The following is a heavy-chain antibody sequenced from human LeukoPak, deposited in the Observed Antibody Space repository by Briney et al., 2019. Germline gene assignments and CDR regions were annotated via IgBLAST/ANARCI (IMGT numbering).Heavy chain of an antibody. D-gene: IGHD3-10*01. J-gene: IGHJ4*02. CDR2: ISSSSSYI. V-gene: IGHV3-21*01. Sequence: KPGGSLRLSCAASGFTFSSYSMNWVRQAPGKGLEWVSSISSSSSYIYYADSVKGRFTISRDNAKNSLYPQMNSLRAEDTAVYYCARERVMVRGVQSFDYWGQGTLVTVSS. CDR1: GFTFSSYS. CDR3: ARERVMVRGVQSFDY.